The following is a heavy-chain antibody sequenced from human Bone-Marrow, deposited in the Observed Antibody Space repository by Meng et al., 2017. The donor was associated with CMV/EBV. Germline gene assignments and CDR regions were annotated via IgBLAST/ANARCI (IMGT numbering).Heavy chain of an antibody. CDR2: ISGSVIST. Sequence: GESLKISCAASGFTFSSYAMSWVRQAPGKGLEWVSVISGSVISTFYEDSVKGRFTISRDNSKKTLYLQMNSLRAEDTAVYYCAKQYGMDVWGQGTTVTVSS. J-gene: IGHJ6*02. CDR1: GFTFSSYA. V-gene: IGHV3-23*01. CDR3: AKQYGMDV.